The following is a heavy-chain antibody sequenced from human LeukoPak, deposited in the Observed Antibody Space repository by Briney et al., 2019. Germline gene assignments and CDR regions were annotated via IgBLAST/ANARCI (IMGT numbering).Heavy chain of an antibody. V-gene: IGHV3-7*01. Sequence: GGSLRLSCEASGLTFSRDWMGWVRQAPGKGLEWVANIRQDGGETYYGDSVKGRFIISRGNAKNSLFLQMNRLRAEDTAVYYCATYSSLNTREFQYWGQGTLVTVST. J-gene: IGHJ1*01. CDR2: IRQDGGET. D-gene: IGHD3-22*01. CDR3: ATYSSLNTREFQY. CDR1: GLTFSRDW.